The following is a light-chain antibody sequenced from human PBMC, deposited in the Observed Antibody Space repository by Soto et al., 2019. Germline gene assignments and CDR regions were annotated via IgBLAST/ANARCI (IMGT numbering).Light chain of an antibody. J-gene: IGKJ3*01. Sequence: DIQMTQSPSSVSASVGDRVTITCRASQAISSWLAWYQQKPGKAPKLLISAASRLQSGVPSRFSGSGSGTDFILTISSLQPEDFATYYCQQANSFPFTFGPGTKLDI. CDR2: AAS. CDR1: QAISSW. V-gene: IGKV1-12*01. CDR3: QQANSFPFT.